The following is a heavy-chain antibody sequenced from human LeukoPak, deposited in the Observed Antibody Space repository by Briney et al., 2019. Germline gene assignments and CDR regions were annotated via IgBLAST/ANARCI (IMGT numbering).Heavy chain of an antibody. CDR3: AMKAVPRPRLHDAFDF. Sequence: GGSLRLSCATSGFTFSSYAMHWVRQAPGKGLEWVAVISYDGSNKYYADSVKGRFTISRDNSKNTLYLQMNSLRAEDTAVYYCAMKAVPRPRLHDAFDFWGQGTVVSVSS. CDR1: GFTFSSYA. D-gene: IGHD5-24*01. J-gene: IGHJ3*01. CDR2: ISYDGSNK. V-gene: IGHV3-30*04.